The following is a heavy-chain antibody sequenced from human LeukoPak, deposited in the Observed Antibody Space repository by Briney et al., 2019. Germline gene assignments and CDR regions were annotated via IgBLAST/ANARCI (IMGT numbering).Heavy chain of an antibody. J-gene: IGHJ5*02. Sequence: SETLSLTCTVSGGSISSSSYYWGWIRQPPGKGLEWIGSIYYSGSTNYNPSLKSRVTISVDTSKNQFSLKLSSVTAADTAVYYCARDTGSSSGFDPWGQGTLVTVSS. D-gene: IGHD6-6*01. CDR2: IYYSGST. V-gene: IGHV4-39*07. CDR3: ARDTGSSSGFDP. CDR1: GGSISSSSYY.